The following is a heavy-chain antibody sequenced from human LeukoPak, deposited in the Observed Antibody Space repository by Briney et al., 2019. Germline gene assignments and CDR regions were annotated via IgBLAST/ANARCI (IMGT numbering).Heavy chain of an antibody. D-gene: IGHD6-19*01. CDR3: ARGGIVVAGTSFDY. V-gene: IGHV4-34*01. CDR2: INHSGST. CDR1: GGSFSGYY. Sequence: SETLSLTCAVYGGSFSGYYWSWIRQPPGKGLEWIGEINHSGSTNYNPSLKSRVTISVDTSKNQFSLKLSSVTAADTAVYYCARGGIVVAGTSFDYWGQGTLVTVSS. J-gene: IGHJ4*02.